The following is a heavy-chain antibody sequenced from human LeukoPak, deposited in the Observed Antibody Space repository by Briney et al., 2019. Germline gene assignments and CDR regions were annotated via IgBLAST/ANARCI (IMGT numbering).Heavy chain of an antibody. CDR2: IFFNGNT. D-gene: IGHD3-22*01. CDR3: ARARTLITMIVVADYDAFDI. J-gene: IGHJ3*02. Sequence: SETLSLTCSISGGSINTGSYWWGWIRQTPGKGLEFIGSIFFNGNTFYNPSLKSRVTISVDTSKNQFSLKLSSVTAAGTAVYYCARARTLITMIVVADYDAFDIWGQGTMVTVSS. CDR1: GGSINTGSYW. V-gene: IGHV4-39*07.